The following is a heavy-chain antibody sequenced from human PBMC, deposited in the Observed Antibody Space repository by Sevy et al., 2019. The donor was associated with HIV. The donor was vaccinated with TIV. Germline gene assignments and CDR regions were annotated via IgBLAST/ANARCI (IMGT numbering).Heavy chain of an antibody. CDR2: IYYSGST. J-gene: IGHJ4*02. Sequence: SETLSLTCTVSGGSISSSSYYWGWIRQPTGKGLEWIGSIYYSGSTYYNPSLKSRVTISVDTSKNQFSLKLSSVTAADTAVYYCAGLRLGELSFDYWGQGTLVTVSS. CDR3: AGLRLGELSFDY. CDR1: GGSISSSSYY. D-gene: IGHD3-16*02. V-gene: IGHV4-39*01.